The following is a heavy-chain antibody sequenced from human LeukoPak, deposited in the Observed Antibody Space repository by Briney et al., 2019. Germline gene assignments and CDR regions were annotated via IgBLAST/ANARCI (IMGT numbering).Heavy chain of an antibody. CDR2: ISSSSSYI. D-gene: IGHD3-3*01. Sequence: GGSLRLSCAASGFTFSSYSMNWVRQAPGKGLEWVSSISSSSSYIYYADSVKGRFTISRDNAKNSLYLQMNSLRAEDTAVYYCARHYDFWSGPFDYWSQGTLVTVSS. CDR3: ARHYDFWSGPFDY. V-gene: IGHV3-21*01. J-gene: IGHJ4*02. CDR1: GFTFSSYS.